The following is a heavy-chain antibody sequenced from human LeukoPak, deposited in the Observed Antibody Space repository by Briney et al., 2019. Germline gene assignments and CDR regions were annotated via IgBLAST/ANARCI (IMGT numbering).Heavy chain of an antibody. CDR3: ARDRGFSRGAFDI. CDR1: GFTFSRYG. CDR2: ISSSSSYI. D-gene: IGHD2-2*01. V-gene: IGHV3-21*01. Sequence: PGGSVSPSCAASGFTFSRYGMSWVRQAPGRGLEWVSSISSSSSYIYYADSVKGRFTISRDNAKNSLYLQMNSLRAEDTAVYYCARDRGFSRGAFDIWGQGTMVTVSS. J-gene: IGHJ3*02.